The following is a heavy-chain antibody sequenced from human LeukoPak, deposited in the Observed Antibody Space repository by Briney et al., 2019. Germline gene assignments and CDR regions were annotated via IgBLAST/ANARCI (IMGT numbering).Heavy chain of an antibody. CDR1: GGSISSYY. Sequence: PSETLSLTCTVSGGSISSYYWSWIRQPPGKGLEGIGYIYYSGSTNYNPSLKSRGTISVDTSKNQFSLKLSSVTAADTAVYYCARWYSSSWYFSAFDIWGQGTMVTVSS. J-gene: IGHJ3*02. CDR2: IYYSGST. CDR3: ARWYSSSWYFSAFDI. V-gene: IGHV4-59*08. D-gene: IGHD6-13*01.